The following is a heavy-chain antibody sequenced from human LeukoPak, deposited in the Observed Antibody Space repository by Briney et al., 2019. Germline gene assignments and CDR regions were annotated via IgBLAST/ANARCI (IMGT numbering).Heavy chain of an antibody. J-gene: IGHJ4*02. V-gene: IGHV3-23*01. CDR2: TSGSGGST. Sequence: GGSLRLSCAASGFTFSSYAMSWVRQAPGKGLEWVSATSGSGGSTYYADSVKGRFTISRDNSKNTLYLQMNSLRAEDTAVYYCHRRGSGSSVMWGQGTLVTVSS. D-gene: IGHD3-10*01. CDR3: HRRGSGSSVM. CDR1: GFTFSSYA.